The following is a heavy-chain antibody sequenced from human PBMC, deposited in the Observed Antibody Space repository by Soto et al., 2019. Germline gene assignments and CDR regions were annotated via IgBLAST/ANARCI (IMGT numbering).Heavy chain of an antibody. CDR1: GFTFSTYG. CDR3: AGGTYFFDY. V-gene: IGHV3-30*03. J-gene: IGHJ4*02. Sequence: GESLKISCAASGFTFSTYGMHWVRQAPGKGLEWVTLISYDRGNKYYADSVRGRFTISRDNSKNTLFLQINGLRAEDTAVYYCAGGTYFFDYWGQGTLVTVSS. CDR2: ISYDRGNK.